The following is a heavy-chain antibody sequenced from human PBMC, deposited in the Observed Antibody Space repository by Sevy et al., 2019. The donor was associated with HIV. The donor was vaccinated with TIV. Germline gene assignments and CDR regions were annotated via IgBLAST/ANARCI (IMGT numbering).Heavy chain of an antibody. CDR1: GFAFYDYS. CDR2: LSFGCGKI. V-gene: IGHV3-23*01. J-gene: IGHJ4*02. D-gene: IGHD2-8*01. Sequence: GRSLRLSCAASGFAFYDYSMSWIRRAPGKGLEWVATLSFGCGKINYADSVKGRFTISRDNSKNSFYLQMDNLRVEDTALYYCAREGCTRPHDYWGQGTRVTVSS. CDR3: AREGCTRPHDY.